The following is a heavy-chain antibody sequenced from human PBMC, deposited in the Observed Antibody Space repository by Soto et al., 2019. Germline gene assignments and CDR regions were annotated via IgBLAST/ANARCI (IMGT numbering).Heavy chain of an antibody. CDR1: GGSMSPYY. CDR3: ARTFDP. Sequence: SETLSLTCTVSGGSMSPYYWSWIRQPPGKGLEWIGYIYYSGNTNYNPSLKSRVTISVDTSKNQFSLKLSSVTAAVTAVYYCARTFDPWGQGTLVTVSS. CDR2: IYYSGNT. J-gene: IGHJ5*02. V-gene: IGHV4-59*01.